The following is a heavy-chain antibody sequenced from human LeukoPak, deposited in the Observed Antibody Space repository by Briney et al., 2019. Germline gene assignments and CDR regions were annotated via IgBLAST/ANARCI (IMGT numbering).Heavy chain of an antibody. J-gene: IGHJ4*02. V-gene: IGHV1-2*02. Sequence: ASVKVSCKASGYTFTGFYMHWVRPAPGQGLEWVGWINPNSADTDYAQKFLGRVTMTRDMSISTIYMELTRLRSDDTALYYCARWDGYSSSPDYWGQGTLVTVSS. CDR2: INPNSADT. D-gene: IGHD6-13*01. CDR1: GYTFTGFY. CDR3: ARWDGYSSSPDY.